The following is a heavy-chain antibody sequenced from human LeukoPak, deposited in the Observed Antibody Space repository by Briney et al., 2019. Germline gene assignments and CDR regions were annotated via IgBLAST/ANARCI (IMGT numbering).Heavy chain of an antibody. CDR2: INPNSGGT. CDR3: ARARPITMTNDAFDI. D-gene: IGHD3-22*01. Sequence: GASVKVSCKASGYTFTGYYMHWVRQAPGQGLEWMGWINPNSGGTNYAQKFQGRVTMTRDTSISTAYMELSRLRSDDTAVYYCARARPITMTNDAFDIWGQGTMVTVSS. V-gene: IGHV1-2*02. J-gene: IGHJ3*02. CDR1: GYTFTGYY.